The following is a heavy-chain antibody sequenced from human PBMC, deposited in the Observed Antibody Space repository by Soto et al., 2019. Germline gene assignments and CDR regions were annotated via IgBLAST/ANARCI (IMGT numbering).Heavy chain of an antibody. J-gene: IGHJ6*03. CDR2: LSSSSSSM. CDR1: GFTFSSYS. V-gene: IGHV3-48*01. Sequence: GGSLRLSCAASGFTFSSYSMNWVRQAPGKGLEWVSYLSSSSSSMYYADSVKGRFTISRDNAKNLLYLQMNSLEAEDTAMYYCASLGLWFGEFRLSYYYYMDVWGKGTTVTVSS. D-gene: IGHD3-10*01. CDR3: ASLGLWFGEFRLSYYYYMDV.